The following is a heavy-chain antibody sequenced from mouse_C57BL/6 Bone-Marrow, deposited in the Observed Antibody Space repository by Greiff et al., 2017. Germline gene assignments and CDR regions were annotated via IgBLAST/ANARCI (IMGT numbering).Heavy chain of an antibody. D-gene: IGHD2-1*01. CDR3: TSSGNYFAWFAY. CDR2: IDPEDGDT. J-gene: IGHJ3*01. CDR1: GFNIKDYY. Sequence: VQLQQSGAELVRPGASVKLSCTASGFNIKDYYMHWVKQRPEQGLEWIGRIDPEDGDTEYAPKFQGKATMTVDTSSNTAYLQLSSLTSEDTAVYYCTSSGNYFAWFAYWGQGTLVTVSA. V-gene: IGHV14-1*01.